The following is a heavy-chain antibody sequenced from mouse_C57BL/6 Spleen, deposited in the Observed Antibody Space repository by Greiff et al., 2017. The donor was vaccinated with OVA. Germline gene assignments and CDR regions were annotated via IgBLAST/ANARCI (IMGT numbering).Heavy chain of an antibody. J-gene: IGHJ2*01. Sequence: EVQLQQSGPELVKPGASVKMSCKASGYTFTDYNMHWVKQSHGKSLEWIGYINPNNGGTSYNQKFKGKATLTVNKSSSTAYMELRSLTSEDSAVYYCAREGLRRELGDYWGQGTTLTVSS. V-gene: IGHV1-22*01. D-gene: IGHD2-2*01. CDR3: AREGLRRELGDY. CDR1: GYTFTDYN. CDR2: INPNNGGT.